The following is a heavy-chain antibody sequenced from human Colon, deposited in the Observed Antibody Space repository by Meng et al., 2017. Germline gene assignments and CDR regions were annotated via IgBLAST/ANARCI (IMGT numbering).Heavy chain of an antibody. CDR2: IAQDGNDR. V-gene: IGHV3-7*01. CDR3: ARGIGDYALFAH. CDR1: GFTFSSYY. Sequence: GESLKTSCAASGFTFSSYYMSWVRQAAGRGLEWVANIAQDGNDRYYVGSVRDRFTISRDNAKNSLYLQMNSLRAEDTGVYYCARGIGDYALFAHWGQGTLVTVSS. J-gene: IGHJ4*02. D-gene: IGHD4-17*01.